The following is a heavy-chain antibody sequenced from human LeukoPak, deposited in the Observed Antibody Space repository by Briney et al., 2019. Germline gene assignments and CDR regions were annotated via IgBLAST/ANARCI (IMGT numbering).Heavy chain of an antibody. CDR3: ARDGGELSHDGFDI. J-gene: IGHJ3*02. V-gene: IGHV3-33*01. D-gene: IGHD3-10*01. CDR2: IWYDGSNK. CDR1: GFXFNYYG. Sequence: GGSLRLSCAASGFXFNYYGMQWVRQAPGKGLEWVALIWYDGSNKFYADSVKGRFTISRDNSKNTLYLQMINLRAEDTAVYYCARDGGELSHDGFDIWGQGTMVTVSS.